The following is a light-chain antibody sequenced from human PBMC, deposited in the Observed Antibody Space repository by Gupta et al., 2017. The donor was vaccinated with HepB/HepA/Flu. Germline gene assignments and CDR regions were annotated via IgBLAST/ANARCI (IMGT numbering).Light chain of an antibody. CDR2: STN. Sequence: QTVVTQDPSSSVSPGGTVTITCGLSSATVSTTYYPSWYQQTPGQTPRTLIYSTNTRSSGVPDRFSGSILANKAALSITGAQAEAESYYYCMLYMGGGVVFGGGTKLTVL. CDR1: SATVSTTYY. V-gene: IGLV8-61*01. CDR3: MLYMGGGVV. J-gene: IGLJ2*01.